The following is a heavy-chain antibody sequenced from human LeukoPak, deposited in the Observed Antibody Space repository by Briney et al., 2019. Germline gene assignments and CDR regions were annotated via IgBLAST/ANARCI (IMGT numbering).Heavy chain of an antibody. CDR1: GGSISSYY. CDR3: ASTIAAAGTFRRFDY. D-gene: IGHD6-13*01. V-gene: IGHV4-59*01. Sequence: SSETLSLTCTVSGGSISSYYWSWIRQPPGKGLEWIGYIFYSGSTNYNPSLKSRVTISVDTSKKQFSLKLSSVTAADTAVYFCASTIAAAGTFRRFDYWGQGTLVTVFS. J-gene: IGHJ4*02. CDR2: IFYSGST.